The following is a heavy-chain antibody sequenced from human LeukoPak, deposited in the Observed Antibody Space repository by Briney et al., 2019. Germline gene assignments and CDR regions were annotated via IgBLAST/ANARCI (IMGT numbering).Heavy chain of an antibody. CDR2: ISGSGGST. Sequence: GGSLRLSCVASGFIFSRYWMSWVRQAPGKGLEWVSAISGSGGSTYYADSVKGRFTISRDNSKNTLYLQMNSLRAEDTAVYYCAKDEVGGSSSWYYFDYWGQGTLVTVSS. CDR3: AKDEVGGSSSWYYFDY. CDR1: GFIFSRYW. D-gene: IGHD6-13*01. V-gene: IGHV3-23*01. J-gene: IGHJ4*02.